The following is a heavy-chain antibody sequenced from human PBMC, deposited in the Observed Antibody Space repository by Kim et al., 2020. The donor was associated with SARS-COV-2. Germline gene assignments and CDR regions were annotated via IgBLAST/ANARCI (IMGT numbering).Heavy chain of an antibody. D-gene: IGHD3-10*02. CDR2: SRNKANSYTT. Sequence: GGSLRLSCATSGFTLSDHYIDWVRQAPGKGLEWVGRSRNKANSYTTEFAASVKRRFTISRDGSENSLYLQMNSLKTEDTAVYYYVRNTIYGGAYFDYWGQGTLVTVSS. J-gene: IGHJ4*02. V-gene: IGHV3-72*01. CDR1: GFTLSDHY. CDR3: VRNTIYGGAYFDY.